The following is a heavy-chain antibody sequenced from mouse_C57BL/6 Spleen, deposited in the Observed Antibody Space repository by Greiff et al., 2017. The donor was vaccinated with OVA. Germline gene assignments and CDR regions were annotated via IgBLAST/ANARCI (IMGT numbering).Heavy chain of an antibody. Sequence: EVMLVESGGGLVKPGGSLKLSCAASGFTFSSYAMSWVRQTPEKRLEWVATISDGGSYTYYPDNVKGRFTISRDNAKNNLYLQMSHLKSEDTAMYYCARDRDGSSFYAMDYWGQGTSVTVSS. CDR1: GFTFSSYA. D-gene: IGHD1-1*01. J-gene: IGHJ4*01. V-gene: IGHV5-4*01. CDR2: ISDGGSYT. CDR3: ARDRDGSSFYAMDY.